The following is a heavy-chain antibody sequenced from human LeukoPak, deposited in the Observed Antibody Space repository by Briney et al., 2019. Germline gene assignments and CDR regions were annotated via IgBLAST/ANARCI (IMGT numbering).Heavy chain of an antibody. V-gene: IGHV4-59*08. D-gene: IGHD1-26*01. Sequence: PSETLSLTCTVSGGSISSYYWSWIRQPPGKGLEWIGYIYYSGSTNYNPSLKSRVTISLDTSKNQFSLKLSSVTAADTAVYYCARRGGSGRAFDYWGQGTLVTVSS. CDR1: GGSISSYY. J-gene: IGHJ4*02. CDR3: ARRGGSGRAFDY. CDR2: IYYSGST.